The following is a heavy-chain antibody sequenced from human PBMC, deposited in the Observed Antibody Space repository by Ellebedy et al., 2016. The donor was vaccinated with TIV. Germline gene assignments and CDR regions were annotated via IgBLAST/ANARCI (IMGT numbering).Heavy chain of an antibody. CDR1: GFTFREHE. Sequence: GESLKISCAASGFTFREHEFHWARQAPGKGLEWIAYISRSGDTTYYADSVNGRFTISRDNSKSTLFLQMNSLRAEDAAKYYCTKHRPSASMDVWGQGTTVAVSS. J-gene: IGHJ6*02. CDR2: ISRSGDTT. D-gene: IGHD6-25*01. CDR3: TKHRPSASMDV. V-gene: IGHV3-23*01.